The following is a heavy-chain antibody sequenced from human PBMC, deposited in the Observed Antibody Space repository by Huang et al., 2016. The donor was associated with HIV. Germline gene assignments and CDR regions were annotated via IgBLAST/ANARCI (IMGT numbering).Heavy chain of an antibody. D-gene: IGHD5-12*01. J-gene: IGHJ3*02. CDR1: GFSFSNYA. Sequence: QGQLVESGGGVVRPGRSLRLSCAASGFSFSNYAMHWVRQATGKRLEWGTFISNDGTTTYYANSVKGRFTISRDNFKNTLYLQMNRLRGDDTAVYYCTREYTVAGAFDIWGQGTMVTVSS. CDR3: TREYTVAGAFDI. V-gene: IGHV3-30-3*01. CDR2: ISNDGTTT.